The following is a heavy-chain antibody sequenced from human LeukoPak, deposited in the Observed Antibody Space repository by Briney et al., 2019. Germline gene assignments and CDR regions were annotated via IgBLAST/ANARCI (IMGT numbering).Heavy chain of an antibody. J-gene: IGHJ4*01. V-gene: IGHV4-59*01. Sequence: SETLSLTCTVSGGSISGYYWSWSRQPPGKGVEWLGNFYHNRGAWYKSSLKSRVTTSVDTSKNEFSQRLSSVTAADTAVYYCARAGISPPHYFFDYWGQGILVTVSS. CDR2: FYHNRGA. D-gene: IGHD2/OR15-2a*01. CDR1: GGSISGYY. CDR3: ARAGISPPHYFFDY.